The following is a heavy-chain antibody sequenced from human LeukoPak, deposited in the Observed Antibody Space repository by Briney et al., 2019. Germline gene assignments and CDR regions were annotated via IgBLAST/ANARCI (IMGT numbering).Heavy chain of an antibody. J-gene: IGHJ4*02. CDR2: ISGSGEST. D-gene: IGHD4/OR15-4a*01. V-gene: IGHV3-23*01. CDR1: GFTFSSYA. Sequence: GGSLRLSCAASGFTFSSYAMNWVRQAPGKGLEWVSAISGSGESTYYADSVKGRFTISRDNSKNTLYLQMNSLRAEDTAVYYCARGLRGAEYWGQGTLVTVSS. CDR3: ARGLRGAEY.